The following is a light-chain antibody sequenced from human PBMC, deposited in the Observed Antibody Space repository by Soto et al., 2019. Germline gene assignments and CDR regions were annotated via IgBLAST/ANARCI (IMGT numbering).Light chain of an antibody. V-gene: IGLV2-14*01. CDR3: SSYTITSTLVI. CDR2: EVN. J-gene: IGLJ2*01. Sequence: QSALTQPASVSGSPGQSISVSCTGSSGDVGSYKYVSWYQQHPGKAPKIIIYEVNKRPSGVSDRFSGSKSGNTASLTISGLQAEDEADYYCSSYTITSTLVIFGGGTQLTV. CDR1: SGDVGSYKY.